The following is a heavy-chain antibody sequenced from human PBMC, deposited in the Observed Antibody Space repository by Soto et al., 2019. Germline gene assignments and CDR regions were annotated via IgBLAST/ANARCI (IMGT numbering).Heavy chain of an antibody. D-gene: IGHD4-17*01. CDR2: IYYSGST. V-gene: IGHV4-59*01. Sequence: SETLSLTCTVSGGSISSYYWSWIRQPPGKGLEWIGYIYYSGSTNYTPSLKSRVTISVDTSKNQFSLKLSSVTAADTAVYYCARRYGASFDYWGQGTLVTVSS. CDR1: GGSISSYY. CDR3: ARRYGASFDY. J-gene: IGHJ4*02.